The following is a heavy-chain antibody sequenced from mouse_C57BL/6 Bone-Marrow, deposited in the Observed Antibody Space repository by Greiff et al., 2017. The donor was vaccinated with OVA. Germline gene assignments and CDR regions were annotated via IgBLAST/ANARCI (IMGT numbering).Heavy chain of an antibody. CDR2: ISSGSSTI. CDR3: ARDPAGAY. Sequence: EVKLMESGGGLVKPGGSLKLSCAASGFTFSDYGMHWVRQAPEKGLEWVAYISSGSSTIYYADTVKGRFTISRDNAKNTLFLQMTSLRSEDTAMYYCARDPAGAYWGQGTLVTVSA. CDR1: GFTFSDYG. J-gene: IGHJ3*01. V-gene: IGHV5-17*01.